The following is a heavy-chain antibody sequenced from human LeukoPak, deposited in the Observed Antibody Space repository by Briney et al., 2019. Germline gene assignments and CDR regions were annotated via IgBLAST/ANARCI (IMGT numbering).Heavy chain of an antibody. CDR2: IYYSGST. CDR1: GGSISSYY. CDR3: ARAPLGCSGGSCYSSDYYGMDV. J-gene: IGHJ6*01. V-gene: IGHV4-59*06. D-gene: IGHD2-15*01. Sequence: PSETLSLTCTVSGGSISSYYWSWIRQHPGKGLEWIGYIYYSGSTYYNPSLKSRVTISVDTSKNQFSLKLSSVTAADTAVYYCARAPLGCSGGSCYSSDYYGMDVWGQGTTVTVSS.